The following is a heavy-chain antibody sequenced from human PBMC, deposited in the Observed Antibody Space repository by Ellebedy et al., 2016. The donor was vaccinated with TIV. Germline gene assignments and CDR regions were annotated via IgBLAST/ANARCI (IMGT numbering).Heavy chain of an antibody. CDR3: ARLVSDCSSGSCYNWFDP. J-gene: IGHJ5*02. D-gene: IGHD2-15*01. CDR1: GYSFTTSW. V-gene: IGHV5-51*01. Sequence: GESLKISCKASGYSFTTSWIGWVRQMPGKVLEWMGIIYPADSDTTYSPSFQGQVTISADKSITTAYLQWNSLKASDTAMYYCARLVSDCSSGSCYNWFDPWGQGTRVTVSS. CDR2: IYPADSDT.